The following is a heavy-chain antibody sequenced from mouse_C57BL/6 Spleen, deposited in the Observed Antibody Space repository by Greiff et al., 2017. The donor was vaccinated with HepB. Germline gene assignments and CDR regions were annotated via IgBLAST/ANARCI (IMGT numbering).Heavy chain of an antibody. D-gene: IGHD2-3*01. J-gene: IGHJ3*01. V-gene: IGHV1-15*01. CDR3: TRRDDGYYVPFAY. CDR1: GYTFTDYE. Sequence: VQLQQSGAELVRPGASVTLSCKASGYTFTDYEMHWVKQTPVHGLEWIGAIDPETGGTAYNQKFKGKAILTADKSSSTAYMDLGSLTSEDCAVYYCTRRDDGYYVPFAYWGQGTLVTVSA. CDR2: IDPETGGT.